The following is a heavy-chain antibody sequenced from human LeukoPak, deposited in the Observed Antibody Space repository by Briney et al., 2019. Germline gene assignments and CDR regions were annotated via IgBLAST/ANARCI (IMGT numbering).Heavy chain of an antibody. CDR3: ARDRYGELDV. J-gene: IGHJ6*02. V-gene: IGHV3-23*01. CDR1: GFTFSSYA. CDR2: MSGSGGST. D-gene: IGHD4-17*01. Sequence: GGSLRLSCAASGFTFSSYAMSWDRQAPGKGLEWVSSMSGSGGSTYYADSVKGRFTISRDDSKNTLYLQMNSLRAEDTAVYYCARDRYGELDVWGQGTTVTVSS.